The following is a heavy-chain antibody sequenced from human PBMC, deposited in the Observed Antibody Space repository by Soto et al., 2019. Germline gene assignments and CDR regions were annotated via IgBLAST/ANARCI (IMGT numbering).Heavy chain of an antibody. J-gene: IGHJ6*02. Sequence: SGPTLVNPTQTLTLTCTFSGFSLITSGMFVSWIRQPPGKALEWLALIDWDDDKYYGTSLKTRLTISKDTSKNQVVLTMTNMDPVDTATYYCARTIAAAGPDYYGMDVWGQGTAVTVS. CDR1: GFSLITSGMF. CDR2: IDWDDDK. V-gene: IGHV2-70*01. CDR3: ARTIAAAGPDYYGMDV. D-gene: IGHD6-13*01.